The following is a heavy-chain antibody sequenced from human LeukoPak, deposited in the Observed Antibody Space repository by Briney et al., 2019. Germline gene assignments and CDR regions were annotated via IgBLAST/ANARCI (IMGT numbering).Heavy chain of an antibody. J-gene: IGHJ6*03. CDR1: GFTFPDYS. D-gene: IGHD1-14*01. V-gene: IGHV3-21*01. CDR3: TRDGNGYYYYNYMDV. Sequence: EGSLKLSCATSGFTFPDYSMNWVRQAPGKGLEWVASISNASTYTFYGDSVKGRISISRDNRKNILYLQMSSLSAEDTAVYYCTRDGNGYYYYNYMDVWGKGTTVTVSS. CDR2: ISNASTYT.